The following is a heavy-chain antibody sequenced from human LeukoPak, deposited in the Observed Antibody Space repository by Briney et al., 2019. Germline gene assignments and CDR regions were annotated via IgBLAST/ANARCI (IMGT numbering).Heavy chain of an antibody. V-gene: IGHV4-38-2*01. J-gene: IGHJ3*02. CDR3: ARALYSSSCAFDI. CDR1: GGSFSGYY. D-gene: IGHD6-6*01. CDR2: IYHSGST. Sequence: PSETLSLTCAVYGGSFSGYYWGWIRQPPGKGLEWIGSIYHSGSTYYNPSLKSRVTISVDTSKNQFSLKLSSVTAADTAVYYCARALYSSSCAFDIWGQGTMVTVSS.